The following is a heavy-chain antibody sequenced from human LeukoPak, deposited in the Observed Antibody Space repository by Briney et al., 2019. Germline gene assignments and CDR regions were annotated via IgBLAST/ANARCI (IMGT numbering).Heavy chain of an antibody. Sequence: PSETLSLTCTVSGGSISSGSYYWSWIRQPAGKGLEWIGRIYTSGSTNYNPSLKSRVTISVDTSKNQFSLKLSSVTAADTAVYYCARDGRYCTNGVCYRSFDYWGQGTLVTVSS. V-gene: IGHV4-61*02. CDR1: GGSISSGSYY. J-gene: IGHJ4*02. D-gene: IGHD2-8*01. CDR2: IYTSGST. CDR3: ARDGRYCTNGVCYRSFDY.